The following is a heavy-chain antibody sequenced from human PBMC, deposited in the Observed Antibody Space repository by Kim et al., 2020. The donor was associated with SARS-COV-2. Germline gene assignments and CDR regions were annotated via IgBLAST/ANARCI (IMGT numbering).Heavy chain of an antibody. J-gene: IGHJ4*02. Sequence: GGSLRLSCAAFGFTFSSYAMHWVRQAPGKGLEWVAVISYDEGNKYYADSVTGRFTISRDNSKNTLFLQMSSLGADDTAVYYCARADVDTTKAYFFDNWGQGGLATVAS. CDR1: GFTFSSYA. CDR2: ISYDEGNK. CDR3: ARADVDTTKAYFFDN. D-gene: IGHD5-18*01. V-gene: IGHV3-30*04.